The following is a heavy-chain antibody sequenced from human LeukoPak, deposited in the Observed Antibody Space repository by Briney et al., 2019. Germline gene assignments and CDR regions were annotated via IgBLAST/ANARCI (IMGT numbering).Heavy chain of an antibody. Sequence: KTGGSLRLSCAASGFTFSSYSMNWVRQAPGKGLEWVSSISSSSGYIYYADSVKGRFSIPRDNPKNTLYLQMNSLRAEDTALYYCAKVLNYYDSTGSLDFRGQGTLVTVSS. D-gene: IGHD3-22*01. CDR2: ISSSSGYI. CDR3: AKVLNYYDSTGSLDF. CDR1: GFTFSSYS. J-gene: IGHJ4*02. V-gene: IGHV3-21*01.